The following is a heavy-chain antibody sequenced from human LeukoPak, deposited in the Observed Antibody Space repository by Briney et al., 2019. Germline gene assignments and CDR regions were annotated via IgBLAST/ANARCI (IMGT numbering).Heavy chain of an antibody. D-gene: IGHD4-11*01. J-gene: IGHJ3*02. CDR2: ISSSSSYI. CDR1: GFTFSSYG. Sequence: GGSLRLSCAASGFTFSSYGMHWVRQAPGKGLEWVSSISSSSSYIYYADSVKGRFTISRDNARTSLYLEMNSLRAEDTAVYYCARGNSNYGYVFDIWGQGTMVTVSS. CDR3: ARGNSNYGYVFDI. V-gene: IGHV3-21*06.